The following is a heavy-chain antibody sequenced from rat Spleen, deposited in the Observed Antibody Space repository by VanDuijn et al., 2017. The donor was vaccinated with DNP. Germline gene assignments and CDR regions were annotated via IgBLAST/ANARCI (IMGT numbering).Heavy chain of an antibody. CDR3: ARHNNYYFDY. V-gene: IGHV5-22*01. D-gene: IGHD1-10*01. Sequence: EVQLVESGGGLVQPGRSMKLSCAASGFTFSDYYMAWVRQAPTRGLEWVAYIGSDGYAPYYGVSVKGRFTISRDNAKSTLYLQMNSLRSEDMATYYCARHNNYYFDYWGQGVMVTVSS. J-gene: IGHJ2*01. CDR2: IGSDGYAP. CDR1: GFTFSDYY.